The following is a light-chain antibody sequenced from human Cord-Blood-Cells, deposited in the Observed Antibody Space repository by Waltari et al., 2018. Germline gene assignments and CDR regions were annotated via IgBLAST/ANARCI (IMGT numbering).Light chain of an antibody. Sequence: QSALTQPASVSGSPGQSITISCTGTSSDVGGYNYVSWYQQHPGKAPKLMIYDVSKRPSGVSNRFPGSKSGNTASLTISGLQAEDEADYYCSSYTSSSTWVFSGGTKLTVL. CDR1: SSDVGGYNY. J-gene: IGLJ3*02. V-gene: IGLV2-14*01. CDR3: SSYTSSSTWV. CDR2: DVS.